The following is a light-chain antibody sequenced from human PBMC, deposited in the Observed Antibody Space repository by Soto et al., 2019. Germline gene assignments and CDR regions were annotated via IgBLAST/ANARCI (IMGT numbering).Light chain of an antibody. CDR2: GTS. Sequence: DIQMTQSPSFLSASVGDRVTISCPASQAINTYLNWYQQKPGKAPKLLIYGTSDLQNGVPSMFSGRGSGTDFTLTISSLQPVDFATYGCKQSYSTLLITFGQGTRLEV. CDR3: KQSYSTLLIT. J-gene: IGKJ5*01. V-gene: IGKV1-39*01. CDR1: QAINTY.